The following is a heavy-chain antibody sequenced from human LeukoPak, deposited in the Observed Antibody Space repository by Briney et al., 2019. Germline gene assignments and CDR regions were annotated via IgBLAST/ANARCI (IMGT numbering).Heavy chain of an antibody. D-gene: IGHD6-6*01. J-gene: IGHJ6*03. Sequence: PSETLSLTCTVSGGSISIYYWSWIRQPPGKGLEWIGSIYYSGSTYYNPSLKSRVTISVDTSKNQFSLKLSSVTAADTAVYYCARGADQYSSSSRYYYYYMDVWGKGTTVTVSS. CDR1: GGSISIYY. V-gene: IGHV4-59*12. CDR3: ARGADQYSSSSRYYYYYMDV. CDR2: IYYSGST.